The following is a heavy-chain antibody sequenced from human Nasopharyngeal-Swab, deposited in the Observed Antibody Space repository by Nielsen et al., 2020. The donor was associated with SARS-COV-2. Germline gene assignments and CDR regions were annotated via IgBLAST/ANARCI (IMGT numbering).Heavy chain of an antibody. V-gene: IGHV3-21*01. CDR3: ARDRYFYDSGSYNPDY. Sequence: GESLKISCAASGFTFSSHSMNWVRQAPGKGLEWVSSISSSSTYIFYADSVKGRFTISRDNAKDTLYLQMDGLRVEDTAMYYCARDRYFYDSGSYNPDYWGQGTLVTVSS. CDR2: ISSSSTYI. CDR1: GFTFSSHS. J-gene: IGHJ4*02. D-gene: IGHD3-22*01.